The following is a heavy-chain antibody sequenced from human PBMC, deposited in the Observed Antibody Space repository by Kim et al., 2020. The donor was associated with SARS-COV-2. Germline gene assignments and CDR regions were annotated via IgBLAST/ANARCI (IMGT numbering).Heavy chain of an antibody. J-gene: IGHJ4*02. CDR3: ARGSTGYSSSWFDY. Sequence: AQKRQGRVTMTTDTSTGTAYMELRSLRSDDTAVYYCARGSTGYSSSWFDYWGQGTLVTVSS. D-gene: IGHD6-13*01. V-gene: IGHV1-18*01.